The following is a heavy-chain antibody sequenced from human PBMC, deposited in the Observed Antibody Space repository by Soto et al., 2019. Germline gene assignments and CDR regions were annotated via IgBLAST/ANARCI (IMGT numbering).Heavy chain of an antibody. CDR2: IIPIFGTA. Sequence: SVKVSCKASGGTFSSYAISWVRQAPGQGLEWMGGIIPIFGTANYAQKFQGRVTITADESTSTAYMELSSLRSEDTAVYYCARGYYYDSSGYGPNDYWGQGTLVTVSS. J-gene: IGHJ4*02. CDR1: GGTFSSYA. CDR3: ARGYYYDSSGYGPNDY. D-gene: IGHD3-22*01. V-gene: IGHV1-69*13.